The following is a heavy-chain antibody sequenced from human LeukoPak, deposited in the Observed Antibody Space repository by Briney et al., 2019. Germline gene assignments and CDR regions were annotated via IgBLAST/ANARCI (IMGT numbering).Heavy chain of an antibody. CDR1: GFTVSSNY. V-gene: IGHV3-53*01. CDR3: ARGRWGY. CDR2: IYSGGST. D-gene: IGHD3-16*01. J-gene: IGHJ4*02. Sequence: GGSLRLSCVASGFTVSSNYMSWVRPAPGKGLEWVSVIYSGGSTYYADSVKGRFTIARDNSKNTLYLQMNSLRAEDTAVYYCARGRWGYWGQGTLVTVSS.